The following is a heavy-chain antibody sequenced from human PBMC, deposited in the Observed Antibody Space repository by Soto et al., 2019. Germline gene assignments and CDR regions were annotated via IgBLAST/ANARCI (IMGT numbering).Heavy chain of an antibody. J-gene: IGHJ3*02. V-gene: IGHV1-18*01. CDR2: ISAYDGYT. Sequence: VQLVQSGAEVKKPGASVKVSCKASGYTFSNYGVTWVRQAPGQGLEWMGWISAYDGYTNCTQKFQGRVTFTTDTSTSTAYMELRSLRSDDTSMYYCARDGQFQLIQAAFGSWGQGKRVTVSS. CDR3: ARDGQFQLIQAAFGS. CDR1: GYTFSNYG. D-gene: IGHD3-10*01.